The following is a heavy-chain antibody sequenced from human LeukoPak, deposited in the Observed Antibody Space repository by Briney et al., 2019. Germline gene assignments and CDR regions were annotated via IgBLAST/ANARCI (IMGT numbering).Heavy chain of an antibody. J-gene: IGHJ4*02. CDR1: RYTFTGYY. Sequence: GASVKVSCKASRYTFTGYYMHWVRQAPGQGLEWMGRINPNSGGTNYAQKFQGRVTMTRDTSISTAYMELSRLRSDDTAVYYCARDLELRGPIDYWGQGTLVTVSS. V-gene: IGHV1-2*06. CDR3: ARDLELRGPIDY. CDR2: INPNSGGT. D-gene: IGHD4-17*01.